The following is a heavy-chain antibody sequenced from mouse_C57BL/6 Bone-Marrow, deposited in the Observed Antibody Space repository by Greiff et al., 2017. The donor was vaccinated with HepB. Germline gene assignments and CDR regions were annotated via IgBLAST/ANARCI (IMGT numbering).Heavy chain of an antibody. J-gene: IGHJ3*01. CDR3: ARSPD. V-gene: IGHV1-54*01. Sequence: QVQLQQSGAELVRPGTSLRVSCRAPGNPSPNYLKDGVKRRLGQGFEWIGVINPGSGGINYNEKFKGKATLTADKSSSTAYMQLSSLTSEDSAVYFCARSPDWGQGTLVTVSA. CDR2: INPGSGGI. CDR1: GNPSPNYL.